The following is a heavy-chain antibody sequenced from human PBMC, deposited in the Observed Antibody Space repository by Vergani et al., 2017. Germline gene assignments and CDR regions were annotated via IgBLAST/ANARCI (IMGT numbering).Heavy chain of an antibody. Sequence: EVQLVESGGGLVKPGGSLRLSCAASGFTFSNAWMSWVRQAPGKGLEWVGRIKSKTDGGTTDYAAPVKGRFTISRDDSKNTLYLQMNSLRAEDTAVYYCAKSVSSWLRGRFIYWGQGTLVTVSS. J-gene: IGHJ4*02. CDR2: IKSKTDGGTT. CDR3: AKSVSSWLRGRFIY. D-gene: IGHD5-12*01. V-gene: IGHV3-15*01. CDR1: GFTFSNAW.